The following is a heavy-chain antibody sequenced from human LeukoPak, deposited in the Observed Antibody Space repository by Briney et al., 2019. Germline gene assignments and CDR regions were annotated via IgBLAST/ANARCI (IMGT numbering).Heavy chain of an antibody. D-gene: IGHD3-22*01. CDR3: ARWASSGYSRTFDY. J-gene: IGHJ4*02. Sequence: SETLSLTCAVYGGSFSGYYWSWIRQPPGKGLEWIGEINHSGSTNYNPSLKSRVTISVDTSKNQFSLKLSSVTAADTAVYCCARWASSGYSRTFDYWGQGTLVTVSS. CDR2: INHSGST. V-gene: IGHV4-34*01. CDR1: GGSFSGYY.